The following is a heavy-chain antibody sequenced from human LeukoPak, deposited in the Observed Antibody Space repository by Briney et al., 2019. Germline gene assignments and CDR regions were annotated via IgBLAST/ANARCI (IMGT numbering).Heavy chain of an antibody. CDR1: GYTFTSYD. CDR3: ARSPNNYDFWSGYYWYYYGMDV. Sequence: GASVKVSCKASGYTFTSYDINRVRQATGQGVEWMGWMNPNSGNTGYAQKFQGRVTMTRNTSISTAYMELSSLRSEDTAVYYCARSPNNYDFWSGYYWYYYGMDVWGQGTTVTVSS. D-gene: IGHD3-3*01. J-gene: IGHJ6*02. CDR2: MNPNSGNT. V-gene: IGHV1-8*01.